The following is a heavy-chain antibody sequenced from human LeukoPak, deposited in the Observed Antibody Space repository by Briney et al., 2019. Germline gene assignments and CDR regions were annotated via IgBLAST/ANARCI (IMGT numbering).Heavy chain of an antibody. D-gene: IGHD5-18*01. Sequence: SQTLSLTCAISGDSVSSNSSAWNWIRQSPSGGLEWLGRTYYRSKWYNDYAVSVKSRITINPDTSKNQFSLQLNSVTPEDTAIYYCARIGYSYGGPWGQGTLVTVSS. CDR1: GDSVSSNSSA. J-gene: IGHJ5*02. V-gene: IGHV6-1*01. CDR2: TYYRSKWYN. CDR3: ARIGYSYGGP.